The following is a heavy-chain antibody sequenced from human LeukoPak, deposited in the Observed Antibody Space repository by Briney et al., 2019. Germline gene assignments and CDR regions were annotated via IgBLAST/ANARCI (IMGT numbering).Heavy chain of an antibody. Sequence: SETLSLTCTISGYSISSGYYWGWIRQPPGKGLEWIGSIYHSGSTYYNPSLKSRVTISVDTSKNQFFLKLSSVTAADTAVYYCARHRGCSSTSCYGRYDAFDIWGQGTMVTVSS. V-gene: IGHV4-38-2*02. J-gene: IGHJ3*02. CDR2: IYHSGST. CDR1: GYSISSGYY. D-gene: IGHD2-2*01. CDR3: ARHRGCSSTSCYGRYDAFDI.